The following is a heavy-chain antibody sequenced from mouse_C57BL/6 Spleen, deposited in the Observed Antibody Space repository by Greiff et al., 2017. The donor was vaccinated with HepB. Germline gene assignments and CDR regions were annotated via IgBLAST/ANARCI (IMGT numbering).Heavy chain of an antibody. V-gene: IGHV5-6*01. CDR3: ARREVLSDY. J-gene: IGHJ2*01. CDR1: GFTFSSYG. Sequence: DVQLVESGGDLVKPGGSLKLSCAASGFTFSSYGMSWVRQTPDKRLEWVATISSGGSYTYYPDSVKGRFTISRDNAKNTLYLQMSSLKSEDTAMYYCARREVLSDYWGQGTTLTVSS. CDR2: ISSGGSYT. D-gene: IGHD1-1*02.